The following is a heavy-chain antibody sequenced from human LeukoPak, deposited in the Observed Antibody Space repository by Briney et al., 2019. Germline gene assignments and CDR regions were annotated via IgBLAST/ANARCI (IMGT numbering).Heavy chain of an antibody. J-gene: IGHJ5*02. D-gene: IGHD3-22*01. CDR1: GYTFTSYY. Sequence: ASVKVSCKASGYTFTSYYMHWVRQAPGQGLEWMGWINPNSGGTNYAQKFQGRVTMTRDTSISTAYMELSRLRSDDTAVYYCAREGYYDSSGYERWNWFDPWGQGTLVTVSS. CDR3: AREGYYDSSGYERWNWFDP. V-gene: IGHV1-2*02. CDR2: INPNSGGT.